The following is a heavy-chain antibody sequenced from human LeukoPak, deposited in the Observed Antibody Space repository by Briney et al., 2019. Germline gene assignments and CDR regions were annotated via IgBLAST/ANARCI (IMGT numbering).Heavy chain of an antibody. CDR2: ISSSGSTI. CDR3: ARAARGNWFDP. D-gene: IGHD3-10*01. J-gene: IGHJ5*02. V-gene: IGHV3-11*01. CDR1: GFTFSDYN. Sequence: GGSLRLTCAASGFTFSDYNMRWIRQAPGKGLEWVSYISSSGSTIYYADSVKGRFTISRDNAKNSLYLQMNSLRAEDTAVYYCARAARGNWFDPWGQGTLVTVSS.